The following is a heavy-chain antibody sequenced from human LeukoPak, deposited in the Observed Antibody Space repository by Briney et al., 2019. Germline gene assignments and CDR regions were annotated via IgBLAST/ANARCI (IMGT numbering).Heavy chain of an antibody. J-gene: IGHJ3*02. D-gene: IGHD6-19*01. CDR3: ARVRWKQWLPYDAFDI. CDR2: IKQDGSEK. Sequence: QPGGSLRLSCAASGFTFSSYWMSWVRQAPGKGLEWVANIKQDGSEKYYVDSVKGRFNISRDNAKNSLYLQMNSLRAEDTAVYYCARVRWKQWLPYDAFDIWGQGTMVTVSS. V-gene: IGHV3-7*01. CDR1: GFTFSSYW.